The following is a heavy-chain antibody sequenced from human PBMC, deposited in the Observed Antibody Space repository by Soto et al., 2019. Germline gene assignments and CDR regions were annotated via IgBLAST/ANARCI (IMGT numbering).Heavy chain of an antibody. CDR3: ARPQRGYSGFPPDY. D-gene: IGHD5-12*01. J-gene: IGHJ4*02. CDR1: GYTFTSYG. V-gene: IGHV1-18*01. Sequence: ASVKGSCKAAGYTFTSYGIGWGRQAPGQGLEWMGWISAYNGNTNYAQKLQGRVTMTTDTSTSTAYMELRSLRSDDTAVYYCARPQRGYSGFPPDYWGQGTLVTVSS. CDR2: ISAYNGNT.